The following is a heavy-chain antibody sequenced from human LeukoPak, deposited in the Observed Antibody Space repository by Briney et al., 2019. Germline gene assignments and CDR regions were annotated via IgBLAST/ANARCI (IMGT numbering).Heavy chain of an antibody. CDR1: GFTFSSYS. V-gene: IGHV3-48*02. Sequence: QPGGSLRLSCAASGFTFSSYSMNWVRQAPGKGLEWVSYISSSTSTIYYADSVKGRFTISRDNPKNSLYLQMDSLRDEDTAVYYCARDSRKAYYYFDYWGQGTLVTVSS. D-gene: IGHD3-16*01. CDR3: ARDSRKAYYYFDY. CDR2: ISSSTSTI. J-gene: IGHJ4*02.